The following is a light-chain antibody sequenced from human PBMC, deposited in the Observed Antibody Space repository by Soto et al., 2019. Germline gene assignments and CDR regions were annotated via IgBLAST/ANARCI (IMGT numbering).Light chain of an antibody. J-gene: IGKJ4*01. CDR3: QQYYSTPPT. Sequence: DIVLTQSPDSLAVSLGERATINCKSSQSVLYSSNNKNYLAWYQQKPGQPPKELIYWASTRESGVPDRFSGSGSGTDFTLTSSSLQAEDVAVYYCQQYYSTPPTFGGGTKVEIK. CDR1: QSVLYSSNNKNY. V-gene: IGKV4-1*01. CDR2: WAS.